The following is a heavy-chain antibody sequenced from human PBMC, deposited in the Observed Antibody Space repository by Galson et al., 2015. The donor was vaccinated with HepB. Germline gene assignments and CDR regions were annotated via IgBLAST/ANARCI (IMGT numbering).Heavy chain of an antibody. CDR3: AIIAAAGRKNWFDP. D-gene: IGHD6-13*01. V-gene: IGHV1-69*13. CDR1: GGTFSSYA. Sequence: SVKVSCKASGGTFSSYAISWVRQAPGQGLEWMGGITPIFGTANYAQKFQGRVTITADESTSSAYMELSSLRSEDTAVYYCAIIAAAGRKNWFDPWGQGTLVTVSS. J-gene: IGHJ5*02. CDR2: ITPIFGTA.